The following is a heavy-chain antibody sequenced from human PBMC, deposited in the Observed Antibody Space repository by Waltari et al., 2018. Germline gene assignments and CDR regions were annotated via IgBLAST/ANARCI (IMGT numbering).Heavy chain of an antibody. V-gene: IGHV4-34*01. CDR3: ARATRMAAAGTRWFDP. CDR2: INHSGST. Sequence: QVQLQQWGAGLLKPSETLSLTCAVYGGSFSGYYWSWIRQPPGKGLEWIGEINHSGSTNYNPSLKSRVTRSVDTSKNQCSLKLSSVTAADTAVDYCARATRMAAAGTRWFDPWGQGTLVTVSS. CDR1: GGSFSGYY. J-gene: IGHJ5*02. D-gene: IGHD6-13*01.